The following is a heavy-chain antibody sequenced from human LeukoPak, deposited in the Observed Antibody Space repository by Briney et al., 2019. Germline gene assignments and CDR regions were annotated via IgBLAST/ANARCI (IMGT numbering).Heavy chain of an antibody. CDR2: ISAYDGNT. Sequence: ASVKVSCKASDYTFTSYAISWVRRAPGQGLEWMGRISAYDGNTNYAQRLQGRVTMTTDTSTSTAYMELRSLRSDDTAVYYCAREVYGAGSNYKTYPYYYMDVWGKGTTVTVSS. V-gene: IGHV1-18*01. CDR1: DYTFTSYA. CDR3: AREVYGAGSNYKTYPYYYMDV. J-gene: IGHJ6*03. D-gene: IGHD3-10*01.